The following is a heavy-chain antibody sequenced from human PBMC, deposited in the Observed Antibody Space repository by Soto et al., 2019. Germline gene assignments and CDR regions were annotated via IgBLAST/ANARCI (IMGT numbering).Heavy chain of an antibody. CDR3: AKGAQGSEWLAPYYYYGMDV. Sequence: LSLTCAASGFTFSSYAMSWVRQAPGKGLEWVSAISGSGGSTYYADSVKGRFTISRDNSKNTLYLQMNSLRAEDTAVYYCAKGAQGSEWLAPYYYYGMDVWGQGTTVTVSS. V-gene: IGHV3-23*01. D-gene: IGHD6-19*01. CDR1: GFTFSSYA. CDR2: ISGSGGST. J-gene: IGHJ6*02.